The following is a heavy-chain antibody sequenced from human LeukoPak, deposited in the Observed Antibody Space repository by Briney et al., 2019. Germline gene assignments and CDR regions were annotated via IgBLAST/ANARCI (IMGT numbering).Heavy chain of an antibody. V-gene: IGHV3-7*01. Sequence: GGSLRLSCVASAFSFTTHYMSWVRQAPGKGLEWVAIINPDGSEKSYVDSVKGRFTISRDNSDNLLYLNMNNLRAEDSALYYCARDPAYGALDIWGQGTVVTVSS. J-gene: IGHJ3*02. D-gene: IGHD2-21*01. CDR1: AFSFTTHY. CDR2: INPDGSEK. CDR3: ARDPAYGALDI.